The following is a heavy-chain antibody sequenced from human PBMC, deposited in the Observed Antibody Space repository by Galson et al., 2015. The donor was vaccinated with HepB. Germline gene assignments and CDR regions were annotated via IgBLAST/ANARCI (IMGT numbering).Heavy chain of an antibody. CDR1: GGSFSGYY. CDR3: ARGPRRGVVISYYYMDV. V-gene: IGHV4-34*01. J-gene: IGHJ6*03. D-gene: IGHD3-3*01. CDR2: INHSGST. Sequence: LSLTCAVYGGSFSGYYWSWIRQPPGKGLEWIGEINHSGSTNYNPSLKSRVTISVDTSKNQFSLKLSSVTAADTAVYYCARGPRRGVVISYYYMDVWGKGTTVTVSS.